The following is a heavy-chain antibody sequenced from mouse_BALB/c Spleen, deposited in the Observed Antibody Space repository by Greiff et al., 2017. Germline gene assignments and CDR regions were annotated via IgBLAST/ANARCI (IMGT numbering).Heavy chain of an antibody. CDR1: GYSITSDYA. J-gene: IGHJ2*01. Sequence: VQLKESGPGLVKPSQSLSLTCTVTGYSITSDYAWNWIRQFPGNKLEWMGYISYSGSTSYNPSLKSRISITRDTSKNQFFLQLNSVTTEDTATYYCARFGGGDYWGQGTTLTVSS. CDR3: ARFGGGDY. CDR2: ISYSGST. V-gene: IGHV3-2*02.